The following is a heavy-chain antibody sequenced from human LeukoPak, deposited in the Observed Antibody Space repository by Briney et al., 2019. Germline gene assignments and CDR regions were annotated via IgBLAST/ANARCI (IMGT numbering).Heavy chain of an antibody. Sequence: GGSLRLSCAASGFTFSSYAMSWVRQAPGKGLEWVSAISGNGGSTYYADSVKGRFTISRDNSKNTLYLQMNSLRAEDTAVYYCAKPYSSSWYGVPTGDYWGQGTLVTVSS. D-gene: IGHD6-13*01. CDR2: ISGNGGST. J-gene: IGHJ4*02. CDR1: GFTFSSYA. CDR3: AKPYSSSWYGVPTGDY. V-gene: IGHV3-23*01.